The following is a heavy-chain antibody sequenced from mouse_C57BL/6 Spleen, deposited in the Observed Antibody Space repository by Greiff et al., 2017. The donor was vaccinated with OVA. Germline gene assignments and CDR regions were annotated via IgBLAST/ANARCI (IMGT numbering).Heavy chain of an antibody. Sequence: QVQLKQPGAELVKPGASVKLSCKASGYTFTSYWMHWVKQRPGRGLEWIGRIDPNSGGTKYNEKFKSKATLTVDKPSSTAYMQLSSLTSEDSAVYYCASLNWDGFDYWGQGTTLTVSS. CDR3: ASLNWDGFDY. D-gene: IGHD4-1*01. J-gene: IGHJ2*01. CDR1: GYTFTSYW. CDR2: IDPNSGGT. V-gene: IGHV1-72*01.